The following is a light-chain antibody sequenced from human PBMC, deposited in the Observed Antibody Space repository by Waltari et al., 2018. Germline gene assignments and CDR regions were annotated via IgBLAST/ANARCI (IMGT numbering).Light chain of an antibody. Sequence: SYELTQPPSVSVSPGQTASITCPGDNLGDKYACWYQQKPGQSPVLVIYQDSKRPSGIPERFSGSNSGNTATLTISGTQAMDEADYYCQAWDSSTRYVFGTGTKVTVL. CDR2: QDS. V-gene: IGLV3-1*01. J-gene: IGLJ1*01. CDR1: NLGDKY. CDR3: QAWDSSTRYV.